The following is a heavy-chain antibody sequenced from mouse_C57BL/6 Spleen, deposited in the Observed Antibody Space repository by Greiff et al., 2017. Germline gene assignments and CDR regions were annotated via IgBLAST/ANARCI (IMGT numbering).Heavy chain of an antibody. V-gene: IGHV2-2*01. CDR3: ARNWGDYDGDAMDY. J-gene: IGHJ4*01. D-gene: IGHD2-4*01. Sequence: QVQLQQSGPGLVQPSQSLSITCTVSGFSLTSYGVHWVRQSPGKGLEWLGVIWSGGSTDYNAAFISRLSISKDNSKSQVFFKMNSLQAEDTAIYYCARNWGDYDGDAMDYWGQGTSVTVSS. CDR1: GFSLTSYG. CDR2: IWSGGST.